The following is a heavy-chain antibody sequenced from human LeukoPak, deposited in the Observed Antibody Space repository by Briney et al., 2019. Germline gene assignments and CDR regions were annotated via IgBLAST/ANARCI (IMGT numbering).Heavy chain of an antibody. Sequence: ASVKVSCKVSGYTLTELSMHWVRQAPGKGLEWMGGFDPEDGETIYAQKFQGRVTMTEDTSTDTAYMELSSLRSEDTAVYYCATNVFDSSGYYPDYWGQGALVTVSS. CDR2: FDPEDGET. J-gene: IGHJ4*02. CDR1: GYTLTELS. D-gene: IGHD3-22*01. V-gene: IGHV1-24*01. CDR3: ATNVFDSSGYYPDY.